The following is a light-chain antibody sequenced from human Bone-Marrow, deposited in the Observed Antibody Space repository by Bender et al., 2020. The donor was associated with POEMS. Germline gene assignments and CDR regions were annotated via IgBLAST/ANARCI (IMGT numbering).Light chain of an antibody. Sequence: QSALTQPPSASGSPGQSVTISCTGTRSDIGNYNFVSWYQQYPGKAPKLIIYGVVNRPSGVSARFSGSKSGNTASLTISGLQAEDEADYYCGSYTSNSPYVFGTGTKVTVL. CDR1: RSDIGNYNF. V-gene: IGLV2-14*01. CDR2: GVV. CDR3: GSYTSNSPYV. J-gene: IGLJ1*01.